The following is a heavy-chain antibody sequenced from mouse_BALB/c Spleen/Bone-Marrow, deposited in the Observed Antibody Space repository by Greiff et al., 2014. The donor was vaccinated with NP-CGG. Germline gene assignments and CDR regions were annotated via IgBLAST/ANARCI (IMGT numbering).Heavy chain of an antibody. D-gene: IGHD2-14*01. V-gene: IGHV1S130*01. CDR1: GFTFTSSW. CDR2: IHPNSSNT. CDR3: ARSYRFWYFDV. J-gene: IGHJ1*01. Sequence: VQLQQSGSVLVRPGTSVNLSCKASGFTFTSSWMHWAKQRPGQGLEWIGDIHPNSSNTYYNEKFKGKATLTVDSSSSTAYVDLSSLTSEDSAVYFCARSYRFWYFDVWGAGTTVTVSS.